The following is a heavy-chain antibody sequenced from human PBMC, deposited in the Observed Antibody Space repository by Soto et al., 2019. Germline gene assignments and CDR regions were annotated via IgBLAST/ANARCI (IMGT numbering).Heavy chain of an antibody. CDR1: GGSISSYY. J-gene: IGHJ3*02. CDR3: ARVDGDYRPFDI. D-gene: IGHD4-17*01. V-gene: IGHV4-59*01. Sequence: QVQLQESGPGLVKPSETLSLTCTVSGGSISSYYWSWIRQPPGKGLEWIGYIYYSGSTNYNPSLKIRVTISVDTSKNQFYLKLSSVTAADTAVYYCARVDGDYRPFDIWGQGTMVTVSS. CDR2: IYYSGST.